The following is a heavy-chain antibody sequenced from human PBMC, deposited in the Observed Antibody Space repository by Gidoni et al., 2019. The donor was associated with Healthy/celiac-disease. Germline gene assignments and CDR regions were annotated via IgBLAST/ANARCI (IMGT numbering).Heavy chain of an antibody. J-gene: IGHJ6*03. D-gene: IGHD3-10*01. Sequence: QVQLVQSGAEVKKPGASVKVSCKASGYTFTSYGISWVRQAPGQGLEWMGWISAYNGNTNYAQKLQGRVTMTTDTSTSTAYMELRSLRSDDTAVYYCARVTPVWYYGSGPYYYYMDVWGKGTTVTVSS. CDR3: ARVTPVWYYGSGPYYYYMDV. CDR1: GYTFTSYG. CDR2: ISAYNGNT. V-gene: IGHV1-18*01.